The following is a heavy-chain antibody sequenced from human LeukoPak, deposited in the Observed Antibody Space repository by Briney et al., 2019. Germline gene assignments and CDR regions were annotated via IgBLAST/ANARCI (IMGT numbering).Heavy chain of an antibody. V-gene: IGHV3-30*03. CDR2: ISYDGSNK. J-gene: IGHJ6*03. CDR1: GFTFSSYG. CDR3: ARDFDGGTYYYMDV. D-gene: IGHD3-9*01. Sequence: GGSLRLSCAASGFTFSSYGMHWVRQAPGKGLEWVAVISYDGSNKYYADSVKGRFTISRDNSKNTLYLQMNSLRAEDTAVYYCARDFDGGTYYYMDVWGKGTTVTVSS.